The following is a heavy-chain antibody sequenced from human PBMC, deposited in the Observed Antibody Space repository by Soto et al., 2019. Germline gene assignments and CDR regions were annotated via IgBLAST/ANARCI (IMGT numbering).Heavy chain of an antibody. Sequence: QVQLVESGGGVVQPGRSLRLSCAASGFTFSSYAMHWVRQAPGKGLEWVAVISYDGSNKYYADSVKGRFTISRDNSNNTLYLQMNSLRAEDTAVYYCARFKGCSGGSCYPYFDYWGQGTLGTVSS. CDR1: GFTFSSYA. D-gene: IGHD2-15*01. CDR3: ARFKGCSGGSCYPYFDY. V-gene: IGHV3-30-3*01. J-gene: IGHJ4*02. CDR2: ISYDGSNK.